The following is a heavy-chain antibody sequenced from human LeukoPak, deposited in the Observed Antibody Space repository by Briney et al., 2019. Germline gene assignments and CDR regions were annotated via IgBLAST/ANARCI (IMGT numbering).Heavy chain of an antibody. V-gene: IGHV1-46*01. J-gene: IGHJ4*02. CDR2: INPSSGSI. Sequence: ASVKVSCKASGYTFTSYYMHWVRQAPGHGLEWMGIINPSSGSISYAQKFQGRVTMTRVTSTSTVYMELSSLRSEDTAVYFCARGIVWDIVVVPAALGFDYWGQGTLVTVSS. CDR1: GYTFTSYY. D-gene: IGHD2-2*01. CDR3: ARGIVWDIVVVPAALGFDY.